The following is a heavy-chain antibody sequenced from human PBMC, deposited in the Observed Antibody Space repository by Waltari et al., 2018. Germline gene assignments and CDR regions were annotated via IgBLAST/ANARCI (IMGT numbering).Heavy chain of an antibody. CDR2: IIYSGGST. D-gene: IGHD1-1*01. V-gene: IGHV3-23*03. J-gene: IGHJ6*03. Sequence: VQLFESGGDFVQPGGSLRLSCLASGFTFSAYAMNWVRQAPGKGLEWVSIIYSGGSTYYADSVKGRFSISRDDSKNTLYLLMNSLRPDDTAVYYCARDETEATTSPNSPYYSYYMDVWGKGTTVTVSS. CDR3: ARDETEATTSPNSPYYSYYMDV. CDR1: GFTFSAYA.